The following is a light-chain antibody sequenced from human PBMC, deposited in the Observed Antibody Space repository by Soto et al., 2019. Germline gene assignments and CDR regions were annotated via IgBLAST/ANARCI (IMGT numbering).Light chain of an antibody. J-gene: IGKJ4*01. CDR2: AAS. V-gene: IGKV1-9*01. Sequence: DIQMTQSPSFLSASVGDRITITCRASQGIRGNLAWYQQKPGKAPKVLISAASSLQGGVPSRFSGSGSGTEFTLTISCLQPEDFASYYCQQLNDYPLTFGGGTKVDI. CDR3: QQLNDYPLT. CDR1: QGIRGN.